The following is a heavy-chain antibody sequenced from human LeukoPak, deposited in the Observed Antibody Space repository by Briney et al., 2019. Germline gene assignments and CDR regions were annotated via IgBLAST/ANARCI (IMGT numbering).Heavy chain of an antibody. CDR2: ISAYNGNT. V-gene: IGHV1-18*01. CDR3: ARDTGCSGGSCYYPMIFDY. Sequence: ASVKVSCKASGGTFSSYAISWVRQAPGQGLEWMGLISAYNGNTNYAQKLQGRVTMTTDTSTSTAYMELRSLRSDDTALYYCARDTGCSGGSCYYPMIFDYWGQGTLVTVSS. D-gene: IGHD2-15*01. CDR1: GGTFSSYA. J-gene: IGHJ4*02.